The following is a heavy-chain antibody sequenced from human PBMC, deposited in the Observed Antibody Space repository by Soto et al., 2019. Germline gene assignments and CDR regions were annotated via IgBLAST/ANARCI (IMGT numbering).Heavy chain of an antibody. CDR2: ISPKSTFR. Sequence: PGGSLRLSCATSGFPFNDYYMTWIRQAPGKGLEWLSHISPKSTFRNYADSVKGRLTISRDNTESSLFLQMNSLGVDDTAVYSCVRGGGGGLFEHWGQGVLVTVSS. CDR1: GFPFNDYY. D-gene: IGHD2-21*01. J-gene: IGHJ4*02. CDR3: VRGGGGGLFEH. V-gene: IGHV3-11*06.